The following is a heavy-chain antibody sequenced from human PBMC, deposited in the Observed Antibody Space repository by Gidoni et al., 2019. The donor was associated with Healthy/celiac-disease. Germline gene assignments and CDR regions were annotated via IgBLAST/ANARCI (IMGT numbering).Heavy chain of an antibody. CDR1: GFTFSSYS. J-gene: IGHJ4*02. Sequence: EVQLVESGGGLVQPGGSLRLSCAASGFTFSSYSMNWVRQAPGKGLEWVSEISSSSSTIYNADTVKGRFTISGDNAKNSLYLQMNSLRDEDTAVYYCARGGHGSGSYYISYFDYWGQGTLVTVSS. V-gene: IGHV3-48*02. CDR3: ARGGHGSGSYYISYFDY. D-gene: IGHD3-10*01. CDR2: ISSSSSTI.